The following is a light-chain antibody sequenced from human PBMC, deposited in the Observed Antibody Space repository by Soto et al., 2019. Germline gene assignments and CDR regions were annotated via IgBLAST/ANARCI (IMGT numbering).Light chain of an antibody. V-gene: IGLV2-14*01. Sequence: QSVLTQPASVSGSPGQSITISCTGTASDIGNYNYVSWYQLHPGKAPKLLIYGVSNRPSGVSKRFSGSKSGNAASLTISGLQAEDEADYYCSSYTAYTTLWVFGGGTKVTV. CDR3: SSYTAYTTLWV. J-gene: IGLJ3*02. CDR1: ASDIGNYNY. CDR2: GVS.